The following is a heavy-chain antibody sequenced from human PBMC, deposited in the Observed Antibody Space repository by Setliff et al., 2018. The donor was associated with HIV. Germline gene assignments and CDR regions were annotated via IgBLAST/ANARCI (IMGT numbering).Heavy chain of an antibody. D-gene: IGHD6-19*01. V-gene: IGHV4-38-2*01. J-gene: IGHJ4*02. CDR2: IYDSGHT. Sequence: PSETLSLTCAVSGYSISSGYYWGWIRQPPGKGLEWIGNIYDSGHTFYNPSLKSRVTISVDTSKNHFSLRLNSVTAADTAVYFCARAPRYYRGWYIPEYFDNWGEGTLVTVSS. CDR3: ARAPRYYRGWYIPEYFDN. CDR1: GYSISSGYY.